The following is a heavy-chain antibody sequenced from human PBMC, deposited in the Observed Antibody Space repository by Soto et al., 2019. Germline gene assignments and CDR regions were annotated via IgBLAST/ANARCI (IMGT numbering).Heavy chain of an antibody. Sequence: GASVKVSCKASGFTFTSSAVQWVRQARGQRLEWIGWIVVGSGNTNYAQKFQERVTITRDMSTSTAYMELSSLRSEDTAVYYCAAARNWVRDYYYYGMDVWGQGTTVTVSS. CDR3: AAARNWVRDYYYYGMDV. CDR2: IVVGSGNT. CDR1: GFTFTSSA. D-gene: IGHD3-16*01. V-gene: IGHV1-58*01. J-gene: IGHJ6*02.